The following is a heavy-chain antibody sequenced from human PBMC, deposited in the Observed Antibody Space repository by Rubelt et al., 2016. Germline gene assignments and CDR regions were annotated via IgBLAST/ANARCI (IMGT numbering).Heavy chain of an antibody. Sequence: QVQLVQSGAEVKKPGASVKVSCKASGYTFTSYDINWVRQATGQGLEWMGWISAYNGNTNYAQKLHGRGTMTTDKSTSTAYMELRSLRSDDTAVYYCARVSSGYYYFDYWGQGTLVTVSS. V-gene: IGHV1-18*01. CDR1: GYTFTSYD. CDR3: ARVSSGYYYFDY. D-gene: IGHD3-22*01. CDR2: ISAYNGNT. J-gene: IGHJ4*02.